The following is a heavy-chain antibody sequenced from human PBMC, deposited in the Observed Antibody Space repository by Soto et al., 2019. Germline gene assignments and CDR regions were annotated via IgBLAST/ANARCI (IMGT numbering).Heavy chain of an antibody. V-gene: IGHV4-59*01. J-gene: IGHJ3*02. Sequence: SETLSLTCTVSGGSISSYYWSWIRQPPGKGLEWIGYIYYSGSTNYNPSLKSRVTISVDTSKNQFSLKLSSVTAADTAVYYCAREGRFIVGATTVYAFDIWGQGTMVTV. CDR2: IYYSGST. CDR3: AREGRFIVGATTVYAFDI. D-gene: IGHD1-26*01. CDR1: GGSISSYY.